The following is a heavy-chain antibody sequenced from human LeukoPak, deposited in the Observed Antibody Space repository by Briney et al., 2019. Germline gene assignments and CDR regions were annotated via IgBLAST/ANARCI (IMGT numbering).Heavy chain of an antibody. CDR2: IRYDGSNK. CDR3: AKDRDWASAAGTDFDN. J-gene: IGHJ4*02. Sequence: GGSLRLSCSASGFTFSSYGMHWVRQAPGKGLEWVTFIRYDGSNKYYADSVKGRFTISRDNSKNTLYLQMNSLRAEDTAVYYCAKDRDWASAAGTDFDNWGQGTLVTVSS. CDR1: GFTFSSYG. V-gene: IGHV3-30*02. D-gene: IGHD6-13*01.